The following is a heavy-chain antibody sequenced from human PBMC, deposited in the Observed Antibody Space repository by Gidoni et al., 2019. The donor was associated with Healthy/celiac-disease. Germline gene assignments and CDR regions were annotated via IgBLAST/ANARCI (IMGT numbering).Heavy chain of an antibody. J-gene: IGHJ4*02. CDR2: IYHSGST. CDR1: GGSISCSNG. D-gene: IGHD6-19*01. V-gene: IGHV4-4*02. CDR3: AREKRLGSGWYPSRTFDY. Sequence: QVQLQQSGPGPERPSGPLSPPCAVPGGSISCSNGWSWVRQPPGKGLERIGEIYHSGSTNYNPSLKSRVTISVDKSKNQFSLKLSSVTAADAAVYYCAREKRLGSGWYPSRTFDYWGQGTLVTVSS.